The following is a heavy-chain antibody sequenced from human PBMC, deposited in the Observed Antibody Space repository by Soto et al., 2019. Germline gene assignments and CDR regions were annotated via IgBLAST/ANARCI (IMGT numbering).Heavy chain of an antibody. CDR1: GDTFRNYA. J-gene: IGHJ4*02. CDR2: IIPLFST. V-gene: IGHV1-69*18. Sequence: QVQLVQSGAEVKKPGSSVKVSCKASGDTFRNYAFTWVRQAPGQGLEWMGTIIPLFSTRYAQKFQGRVTMTADESTSTVYMDLSRLKSDGTAVYYCARVPGIAVVGRGTSFEHWGQGTLVSVSS. CDR3: ARVPGIAVVGRGTSFEH. D-gene: IGHD6-19*01.